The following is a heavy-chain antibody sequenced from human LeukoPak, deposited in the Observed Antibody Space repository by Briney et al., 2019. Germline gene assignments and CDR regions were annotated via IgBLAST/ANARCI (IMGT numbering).Heavy chain of an antibody. Sequence: GGSLRLSCAASGFTFSSYSMNWVRQAPGKGLEWVSSISSSSSYIYYADSVKGRLTIYRDNAKNSLYLQMNSLRAEDTAVYYCASTYDSSGYLGWFDPWGQGTLVTVSS. V-gene: IGHV3-21*01. CDR1: GFTFSSYS. CDR2: ISSSSSYI. D-gene: IGHD3-22*01. CDR3: ASTYDSSGYLGWFDP. J-gene: IGHJ5*02.